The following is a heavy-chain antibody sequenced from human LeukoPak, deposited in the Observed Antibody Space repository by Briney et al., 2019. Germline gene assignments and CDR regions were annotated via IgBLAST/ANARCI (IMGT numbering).Heavy chain of an antibody. V-gene: IGHV2-5*01. CDR2: IYWNDDK. CDR3: ARQLWPNYYYYYYMDV. J-gene: IGHJ6*03. D-gene: IGHD5-18*01. CDR1: GFSLSTSGVG. Sequence: SGPTLVNPTQTLTLTCTFSGFSLSTSGVGVGWIRQPPGKALEWLALIYWNDDKRYSPSLKSRLTITKDTSKNQVVLTMTNMDPVDTATYYCARQLWPNYYYYYYMDVWGKGTTVTVSS.